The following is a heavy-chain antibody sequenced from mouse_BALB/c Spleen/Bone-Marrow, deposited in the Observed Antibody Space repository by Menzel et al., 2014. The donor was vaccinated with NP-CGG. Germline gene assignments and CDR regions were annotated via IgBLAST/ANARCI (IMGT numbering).Heavy chain of an antibody. V-gene: IGHV3-1*02. Sequence: VQLQQSGPDLVKPSQSLSLPCTVTGYSITSGYSWHWIRQFPGNKLEWMGYIHYSGSTNYNPSLKSRISITRDTSKNQFFLQLISVTTEDTATYYCARGENCGYDGFAYWGQGTLVTVSA. J-gene: IGHJ3*01. CDR3: ARGENCGYDGFAY. CDR2: IHYSGST. D-gene: IGHD2-2*01. CDR1: GYSITSGYS.